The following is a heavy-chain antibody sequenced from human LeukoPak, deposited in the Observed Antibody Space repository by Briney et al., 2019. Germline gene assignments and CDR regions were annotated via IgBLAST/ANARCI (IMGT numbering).Heavy chain of an antibody. J-gene: IGHJ3*02. V-gene: IGHV3-20*04. CDR2: INWNGGST. Sequence: GGSLRLSCAASGFTFDDYGMSWLRQAPGKGLEWVYGINWNGGSTGYADSVKGRFTISRDNAKTSLYLQMNSLRAEDTALYYCARALWSGYDAIYWGAFDIWGQGTMVTVSS. D-gene: IGHD3-3*01. CDR3: ARALWSGYDAIYWGAFDI. CDR1: GFTFDDYG.